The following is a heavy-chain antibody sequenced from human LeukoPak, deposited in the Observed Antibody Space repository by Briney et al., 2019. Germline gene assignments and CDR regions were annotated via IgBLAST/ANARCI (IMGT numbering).Heavy chain of an antibody. CDR2: IWSDGRNT. CDR3: ARDLSSSWSPGV. J-gene: IGHJ3*01. D-gene: IGHD6-13*01. CDR1: RFIFSHYG. V-gene: IGHV3-33*01. Sequence: GGSLRLSCTASRFIFSHYGMHWVRQAPGKGLEWAAVIWSDGRNTYYADSMKGRFTISRDNSKSTLYLQMNSLRAEDTAMYYCARDLSSSWSPGVWGQGTLVTVSS.